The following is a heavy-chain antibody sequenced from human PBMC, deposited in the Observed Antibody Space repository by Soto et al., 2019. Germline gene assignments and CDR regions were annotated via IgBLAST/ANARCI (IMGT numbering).Heavy chain of an antibody. CDR1: GGSISSSSHY. J-gene: IGHJ6*02. Sequence: SETLSLTCTVSGGSISSSSHYWGWIRQPPGKGLEWIGSVHSSGSTYYNPSLRSRVTMSVDTSQNHFSLRLSSVTAADTAVYYCARVIRDYYGMDVWGQGTTVT. CDR2: VHSSGST. CDR3: ARVIRDYYGMDV. V-gene: IGHV4-39*02. D-gene: IGHD2-21*01.